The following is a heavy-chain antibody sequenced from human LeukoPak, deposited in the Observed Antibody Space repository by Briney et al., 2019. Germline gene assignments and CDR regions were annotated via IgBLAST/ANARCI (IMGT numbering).Heavy chain of an antibody. CDR1: GFTFSSYS. D-gene: IGHD3-10*01. CDR2: ISHTGSTM. CDR3: AIPPLSGTGSSRPLAEMDV. Sequence: GGSLRLSCAASGFTFSSYSMNWVRQAPGKGLEWVSYISHTGSTMSYADSVKGRFTISRDNARNSLYLQMNSLRAEDTAVYYCAIPPLSGTGSSRPLAEMDVWGQGTTVTVSS. J-gene: IGHJ6*02. V-gene: IGHV3-48*04.